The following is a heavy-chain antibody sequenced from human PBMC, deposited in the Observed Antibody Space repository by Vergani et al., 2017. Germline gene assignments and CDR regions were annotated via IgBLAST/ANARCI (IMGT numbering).Heavy chain of an antibody. CDR2: IRSKAYGGTT. V-gene: IGHV3-49*03. CDR1: GFTFGDYA. Sequence: EVQLVESGGGLVQPGRSLRLSCTASGFTFGDYAMSWFRQAPGKGLEWVGFIRSKAYGGTTEYAASVKGRFTISRDDSKSIDYLQMNSLKTEDTAVYYCTRDIEYDFWSAPSVYYGMDVWGQGTTVTVSS. D-gene: IGHD3-3*01. CDR3: TRDIEYDFWSAPSVYYGMDV. J-gene: IGHJ6*02.